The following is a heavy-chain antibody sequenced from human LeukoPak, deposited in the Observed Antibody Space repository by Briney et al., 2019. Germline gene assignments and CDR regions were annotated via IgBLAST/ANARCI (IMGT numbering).Heavy chain of an antibody. J-gene: IGHJ4*02. CDR1: GGSIRSGSDY. CDR3: AREVGYCSSTSCYGRKFDY. CDR2: IYTSGST. D-gene: IGHD2-2*01. V-gene: IGHV4-61*02. Sequence: PSETLSLTCNVSGGSIRSGSDYWSWIRQPAGKGLEWIGRIYTSGSTNYNPSLKSRVTISVDTSKNQFSLKLSSVTAADTAVYYCAREVGYCSSTSCYGRKFDYWGQGTLVTVSS.